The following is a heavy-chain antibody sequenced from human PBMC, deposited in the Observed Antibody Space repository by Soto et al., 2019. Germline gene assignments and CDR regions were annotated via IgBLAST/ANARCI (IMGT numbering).Heavy chain of an antibody. D-gene: IGHD6-13*01. CDR1: GYTFTGYY. CDR2: INPNSGGT. Sequence: QVQLVQSGAEVKKPGASVKVSCKASGYTFTGYYMHWVRQAPGQGLEWMGWINPNSGGTNYAQKFQGWVTMTRDTSISTAYMELSRLRSDDTAVYYCARVGARHSSWWEDCFDPWGQGTLVTVSS. CDR3: ARVGARHSSWWEDCFDP. V-gene: IGHV1-2*04. J-gene: IGHJ5*02.